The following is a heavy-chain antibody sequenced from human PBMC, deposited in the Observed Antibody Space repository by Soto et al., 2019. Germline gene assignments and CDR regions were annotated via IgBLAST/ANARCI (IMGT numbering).Heavy chain of an antibody. CDR1: GFTFNRYW. Sequence: GGSLRLSCAASGFTFNRYWMSWVRQAPGKGLEWVANINQDGSVTYDVDSMRDRFTISRDNARTSLYLQMNSLRVEDTAVYYCARIGYSSSSFDYWGQGALVTVSS. CDR3: ARIGYSSSSFDY. D-gene: IGHD6-6*01. J-gene: IGHJ4*02. CDR2: INQDGSVT. V-gene: IGHV3-7*01.